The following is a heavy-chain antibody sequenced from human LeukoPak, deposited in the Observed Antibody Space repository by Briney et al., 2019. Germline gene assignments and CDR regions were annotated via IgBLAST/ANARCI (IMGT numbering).Heavy chain of an antibody. D-gene: IGHD1-1*01. Sequence: GASVKVSCKASGGTFSSYAISWVRQAPGQGLEWMGRIIPIFGTAKYAQKFQGRVTITTDESTSTAYMELSSLRSEDTAVYYCASTTGTTTFNWFDPWGQGTLVTVSS. CDR3: ASTTGTTTFNWFDP. CDR1: GGTFSSYA. V-gene: IGHV1-69*05. J-gene: IGHJ5*02. CDR2: IIPIFGTA.